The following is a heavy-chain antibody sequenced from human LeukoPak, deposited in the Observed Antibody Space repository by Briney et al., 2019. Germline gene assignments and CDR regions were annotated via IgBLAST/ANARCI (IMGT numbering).Heavy chain of an antibody. D-gene: IGHD2-2*01. CDR1: GFTFSSYA. Sequence: GGSLRLSCAASGFTFSSYAMSWVRQAQGKGLEWVSGISGSGSSTSYADSVRGRFTISRDNSKNTLYLQMDSLRAEDTAVYYCAKVRYAGYYFDSWGQGTLVTVSS. CDR2: ISGSGSST. V-gene: IGHV3-23*01. J-gene: IGHJ4*02. CDR3: AKVRYAGYYFDS.